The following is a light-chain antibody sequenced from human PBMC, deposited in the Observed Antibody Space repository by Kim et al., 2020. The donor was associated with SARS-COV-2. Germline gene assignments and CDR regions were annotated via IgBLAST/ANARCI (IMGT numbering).Light chain of an antibody. CDR3: QQRYNWPLT. CDR1: QSVSTY. Sequence: EIVLTQSPVTLSLSPGERATLSCRVSQSVSTYLAWYQHKPGQAPRLLIYGASNRATGIPARFSGSGSGTDFSLAISSLEPEDFAVYYCQQRYNWPLTFGGGTKLEI. J-gene: IGKJ4*01. CDR2: GAS. V-gene: IGKV3-11*01.